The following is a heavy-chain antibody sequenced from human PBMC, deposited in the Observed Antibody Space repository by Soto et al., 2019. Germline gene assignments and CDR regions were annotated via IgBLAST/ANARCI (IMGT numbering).Heavy chain of an antibody. CDR1: GASITDSY. D-gene: IGHD2-15*01. Sequence: QMQMQESGPRLVKPSETLSLTCTVSGASITDSYWSWIRQPPEKGLERIGYIYFSGIANYNPSLKSRATISPDTSKNEFSLKLTSVTAADTAIYYCARGDSDLAVSEAAYWGQGTLVTVSS. J-gene: IGHJ1*01. CDR2: IYFSGIA. CDR3: ARGDSDLAVSEAAY. V-gene: IGHV4-59*01.